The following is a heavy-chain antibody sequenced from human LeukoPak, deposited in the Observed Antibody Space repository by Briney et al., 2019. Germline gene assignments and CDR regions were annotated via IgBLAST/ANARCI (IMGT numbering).Heavy chain of an antibody. CDR3: AKDYPPITFSIAAALGKDY. CDR2: ISGSGGST. D-gene: IGHD6-13*01. V-gene: IGHV3-23*01. CDR1: GFTFSSYA. Sequence: PGGSLRLSCAASGFTFSSYAMSWVRQAPGKGLEWVSAISGSGGSTYYADSVKGRFTISRDNSKNTLYLQMNSLRAEDTAVYYCAKDYPPITFSIAAALGKDYWGQGTLVTVSS. J-gene: IGHJ4*02.